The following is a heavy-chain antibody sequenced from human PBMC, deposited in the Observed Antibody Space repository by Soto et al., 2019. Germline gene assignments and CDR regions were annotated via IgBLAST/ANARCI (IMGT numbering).Heavy chain of an antibody. Sequence: GESLKISCKCSGYTFTSYWVAWVRQMPGKGLEWMGIIYPGDSDTRYSPSFQGQVTISADKSISTAYLQWNSLKASDTAMYYCARHTGSYFIDYWGQGTLVTVSS. CDR2: IYPGDSDT. D-gene: IGHD1-26*01. J-gene: IGHJ4*02. CDR3: ARHTGSYFIDY. V-gene: IGHV5-51*01. CDR1: GYTFTSYW.